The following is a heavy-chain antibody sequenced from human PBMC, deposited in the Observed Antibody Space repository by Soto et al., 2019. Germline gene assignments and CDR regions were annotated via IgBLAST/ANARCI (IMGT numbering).Heavy chain of an antibody. Sequence: QVQLVESGGGVVQPGRSLRLSCAASGFTFSSYGMHWVRQAPGKGLEWVAVISYDGSNKYYADSVKGRFTISRDNSKNTLYLQMNSLRAEDTAVYYCAKGITIFGAHYYYYGMDVWGQGTTVTVSS. V-gene: IGHV3-30*18. D-gene: IGHD3-3*01. CDR1: GFTFSSYG. CDR3: AKGITIFGAHYYYYGMDV. CDR2: ISYDGSNK. J-gene: IGHJ6*02.